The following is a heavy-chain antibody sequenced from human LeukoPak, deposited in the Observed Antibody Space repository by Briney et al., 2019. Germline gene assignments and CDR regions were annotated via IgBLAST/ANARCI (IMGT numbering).Heavy chain of an antibody. CDR3: ARGSYYDILTGYFGRTRMLYYFDY. CDR1: GGSFSGYY. Sequence: SETLSLTCAVYGGSFSGYYWSWIRQPPGKGLEWIGEINHSGSTNYNPSLKSRVTISVDTSKNQFSLKLSSVTAADTAVYYCARGSYYDILTGYFGRTRMLYYFDYWGQGTLVTISS. V-gene: IGHV4-34*01. CDR2: INHSGST. J-gene: IGHJ4*02. D-gene: IGHD3-9*01.